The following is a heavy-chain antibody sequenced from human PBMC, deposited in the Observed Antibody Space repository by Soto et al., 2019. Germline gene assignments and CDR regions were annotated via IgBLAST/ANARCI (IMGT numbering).Heavy chain of an antibody. CDR1: GFTFSSYA. Sequence: GGSLRLSCAASGFTFSSYAMSWVRQAPGKGLEWVSAISGSGGSTYYADSVKGRFTISRDNSKNTLYLQMNSLRAEDTAVYYCAKALESHYYDSSGYFYDYCGQGTLVTVSS. CDR2: ISGSGGST. CDR3: AKALESHYYDSSGYFYDY. D-gene: IGHD3-22*01. J-gene: IGHJ4*02. V-gene: IGHV3-23*01.